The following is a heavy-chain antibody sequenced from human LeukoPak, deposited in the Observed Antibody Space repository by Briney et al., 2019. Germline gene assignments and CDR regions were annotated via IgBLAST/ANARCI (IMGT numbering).Heavy chain of an antibody. CDR2: IYYSGST. CDR3: AKADKDWFDP. Sequence: SETLSLTCTVSGGSVSSGSYYWSWIRQPPGKGLEWIGYIYYSGSTNYNPSLKSRVTISVDTSKNQFSLKLSSVTAADTAVYYCAKADKDWFDPWGQGTLVTVSS. V-gene: IGHV4-61*01. CDR1: GGSVSSGSYY. J-gene: IGHJ5*02.